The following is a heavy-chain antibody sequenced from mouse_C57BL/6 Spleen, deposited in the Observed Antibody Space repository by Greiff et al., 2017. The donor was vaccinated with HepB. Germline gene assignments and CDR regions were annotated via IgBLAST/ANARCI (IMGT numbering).Heavy chain of an antibody. Sequence: DVMLVESGGGLVKPGGSLKLSCAASGFTFSDYGMHWVRQAPEKGLEWVAYISSGSSTIYYADTVKGRFTISRDNANNTLFLQMTSLRSEDTAMYYCARGYWYFDVWGTGTTVTVSS. CDR1: GFTFSDYG. CDR2: ISSGSSTI. J-gene: IGHJ1*03. CDR3: ARGYWYFDV. V-gene: IGHV5-17*01.